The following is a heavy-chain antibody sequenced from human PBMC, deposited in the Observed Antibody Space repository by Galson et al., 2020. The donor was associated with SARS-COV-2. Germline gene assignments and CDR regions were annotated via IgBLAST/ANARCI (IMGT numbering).Heavy chain of an antibody. CDR3: ARDQTVEWYGGNSGYFDL. CDR1: GFSVSNNY. D-gene: IGHD2-21*01. J-gene: IGHJ2*01. Sequence: GESLKISCAASGFSVSNNYMTWVRQAPGKGLEWVSVIYSGGSTYYADSVKGRITISRDNSKNTLLLQMNSLRAEDTAVYYCARDQTVEWYGGNSGYFDLWGRGTLVTVSS. CDR2: IYSGGST. V-gene: IGHV3-53*01.